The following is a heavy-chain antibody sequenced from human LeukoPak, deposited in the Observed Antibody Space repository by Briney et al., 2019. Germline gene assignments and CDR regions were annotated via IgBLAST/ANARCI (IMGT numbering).Heavy chain of an antibody. CDR3: ARGWYGPDS. V-gene: IGHV3-74*01. J-gene: IGHJ5*01. Sequence: PGRSLRLSCAASGVTFSGHSMHWVRQAPAKGLVWVSGIRRDGTITNYADAVKGRFTLSRDTAKNTLYLQMNSLRVEDTAVYSCARGWYGPDSCGQGTLVTVSS. CDR2: IRRDGTIT. D-gene: IGHD1-14*01. CDR1: GVTFSGHS.